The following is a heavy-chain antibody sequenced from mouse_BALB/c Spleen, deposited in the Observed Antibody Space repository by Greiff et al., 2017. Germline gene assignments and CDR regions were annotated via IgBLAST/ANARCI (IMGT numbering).Heavy chain of an antibody. CDR2: IYPGSGNT. Sequence: VKLQVSGAELARPGASVKLSCKASGYTFTDYYINWVKQRTGQGLEWIGEIYPGSGNTYYNEKFKGKATLTADKSSSTAYMQLSSLTSEDSAVYFCARTDYGYDDGVDYGGQGSTLTDTS. CDR1: GYTFTDYY. J-gene: IGHJ2*01. CDR3: ARTDYGYDDGVDY. V-gene: IGHV1-77*01. D-gene: IGHD2-2*01.